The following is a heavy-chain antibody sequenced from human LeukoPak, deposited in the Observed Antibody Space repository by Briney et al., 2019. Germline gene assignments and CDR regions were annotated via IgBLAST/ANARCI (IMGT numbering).Heavy chain of an antibody. CDR2: IYPGDSDT. CDR3: ARLPQEDDFWTGPVGWFDP. D-gene: IGHD3-3*01. V-gene: IGHV5-51*01. J-gene: IGHJ5*02. Sequence: GESLKISCKGSGYSFTSYWIGWVRQMPGKGLEWMGIIYPGDSDTRYSPSFQGQVTISADKSISTAYLQWSSLKASDTAMYYCARLPQEDDFWTGPVGWFDPWGQETLVTVSS. CDR1: GYSFTSYW.